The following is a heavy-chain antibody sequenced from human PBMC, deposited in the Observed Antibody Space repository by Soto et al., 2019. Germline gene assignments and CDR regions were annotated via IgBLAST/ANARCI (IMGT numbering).Heavy chain of an antibody. CDR3: ARGGSGYTWFNEF. V-gene: IGHV1-69*01. CDR1: GGTFSNYA. J-gene: IGHJ4*02. Sequence: QVQLVQSGPEVKKPGSSVKVSCKASGGTFSNYAISWVRQAPGQGLEWMGGIIPVFQTAYYTQRFQGRVTITADESTNTAYMELSSLRSEDTAIYYCARGGSGYTWFNEFWGQGTLVTVSS. CDR2: IIPVFQTA. D-gene: IGHD3-22*01.